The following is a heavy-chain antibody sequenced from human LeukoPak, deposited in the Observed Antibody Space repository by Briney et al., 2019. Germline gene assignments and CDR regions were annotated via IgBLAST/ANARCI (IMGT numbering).Heavy chain of an antibody. Sequence: GGSLRLSCAASGFTVGTNCMIWVRQPPGKGLEWVSVIYNTGSTYNADSVKGRFTISRHNSKNTVYLQMNNLRAEDTAVYYCARHNFGGSSGWYPFEYWGQGTLVTVSS. CDR1: GFTVGTNC. CDR2: IYNTGST. J-gene: IGHJ4*02. CDR3: ARHNFGGSSGWYPFEY. V-gene: IGHV3-53*04. D-gene: IGHD6-19*01.